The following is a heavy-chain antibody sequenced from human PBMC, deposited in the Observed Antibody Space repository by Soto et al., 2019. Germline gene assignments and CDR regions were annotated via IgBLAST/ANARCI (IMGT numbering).Heavy chain of an antibody. CDR3: ARGGPDVWGTGAHYYGLDV. CDR1: PFRFSLSL. J-gene: IGHJ6*02. CDR2: VRGSGAST. D-gene: IGHD3-16*01. Sequence: GVSRRWSWVASPFRFSLSLLGWVRQAPGKGPERVPFVRGSGASTSSADSVKGRFAISRDNSKNTGYLKMNNLRPEDTAIYSCARGGPDVWGTGAHYYGLDVCGPRTTVTVSS. V-gene: IGHV3-23*01.